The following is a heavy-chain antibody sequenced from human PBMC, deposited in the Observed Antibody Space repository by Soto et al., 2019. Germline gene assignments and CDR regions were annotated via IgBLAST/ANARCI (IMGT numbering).Heavy chain of an antibody. CDR3: AKVSSSVFDY. V-gene: IGHV3-23*01. CDR1: GLTFSSYA. J-gene: IGHJ4*02. CDR2: ISGSGGTT. D-gene: IGHD6-25*01. Sequence: HPGGSLRLSCAASGLTFSSYAMSWVRQAPGKGLEWVSAISGSGGTTYYADSVKGRFTISRDNSKNTLYLQMNSLKAEDTAVYFCAKVSSSVFDYWGQGTLVTVSS.